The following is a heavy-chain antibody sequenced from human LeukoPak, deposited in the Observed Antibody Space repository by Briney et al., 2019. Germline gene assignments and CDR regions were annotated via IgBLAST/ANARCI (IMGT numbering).Heavy chain of an antibody. CDR1: GFTFSSYA. D-gene: IGHD1-26*01. J-gene: IGHJ4*02. CDR2: ISGTAATT. CDR3: AKEVGPFDY. V-gene: IGHV3-23*01. Sequence: GGSLRLSCAASGFTFSSYAMSWVRQAPGKGLEWVSTISGTAATTYYTDSVKGRFTISRDNSKNTLYLQMNSLSAEGTAVYLCAKEVGPFDYWGQGTLVTVSS.